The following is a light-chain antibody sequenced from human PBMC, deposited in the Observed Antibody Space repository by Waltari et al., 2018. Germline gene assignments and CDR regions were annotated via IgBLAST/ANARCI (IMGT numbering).Light chain of an antibody. V-gene: IGLV8-61*01. J-gene: IGLJ3*02. CDR2: KGN. CDR3: ALYMGSGIWV. CDR1: SGSVSTTSY. Sequence: QTVVTQEPSLPVSPGGTVTLTCTLSSGSVSTTSYATWYQQTPGQPPRTLVYKGNARSSGVPDRFSGSILGNKAALTITGAQADDESDYYCALYMGSGIWVFGGGTKLTVL.